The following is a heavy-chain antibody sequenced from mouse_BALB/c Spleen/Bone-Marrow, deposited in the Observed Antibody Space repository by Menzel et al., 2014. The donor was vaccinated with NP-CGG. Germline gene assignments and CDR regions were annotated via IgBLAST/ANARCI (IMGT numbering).Heavy chain of an antibody. V-gene: IGHV14-3*02. J-gene: IGHJ4*01. D-gene: IGHD4-1*01. CDR2: IDPASGNT. Sequence: EVQLQQSGAELVKPGASVKLSCTASGFNIKDTYLHWVKQRPEQGLDWIGRIDPASGNTKYDPKFQGKATITADTSSNTAYLQLSSLTSEDTAVYYCARWEYYAMDYWGQGTSVTVSS. CDR3: ARWEYYAMDY. CDR1: GFNIKDTY.